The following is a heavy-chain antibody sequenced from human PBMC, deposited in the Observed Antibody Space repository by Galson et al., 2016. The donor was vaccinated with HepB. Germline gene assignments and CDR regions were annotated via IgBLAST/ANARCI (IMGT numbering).Heavy chain of an antibody. J-gene: IGHJ3*02. CDR2: ISGSGTNT. CDR1: GFTFSSYA. D-gene: IGHD3-22*01. CDR3: AKDRPCVQAMTGWLLPRSPFDI. V-gene: IGHV3-23*01. Sequence: SLRLSCAASGFTFSSYAMNWVRQAPGKGLEWVSVISGSGTNTYYADSVTGRFLLSRDNSKSTLYLQMNSLRAEDTAVYYCAKDRPCVQAMTGWLLPRSPFDIWGQGTTVTVSS.